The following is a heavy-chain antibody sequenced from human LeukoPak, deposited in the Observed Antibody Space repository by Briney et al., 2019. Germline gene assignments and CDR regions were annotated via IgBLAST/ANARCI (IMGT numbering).Heavy chain of an antibody. Sequence: GGSLRLSCAASGFTVSSNYMSWVRQAPGKGLEWVSIIYSGGSTFYADSVKGRFTISRDNVKSTLYLQMNSLRAEDTAVYYCAKSVFDSSGDPYMDVWGKGTTVTISS. V-gene: IGHV3-53*01. CDR1: GFTVSSNY. CDR3: AKSVFDSSGDPYMDV. D-gene: IGHD3-22*01. CDR2: IYSGGST. J-gene: IGHJ6*03.